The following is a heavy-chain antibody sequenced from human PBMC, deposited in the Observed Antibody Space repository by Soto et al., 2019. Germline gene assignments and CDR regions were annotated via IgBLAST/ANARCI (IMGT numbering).Heavy chain of an antibody. CDR2: INPHSGDT. CDR3: ARGRTVNWYGMDV. D-gene: IGHD4-17*01. CDR1: GYTFTDHY. Sequence: QVQLVQSGAEVKKPGASVKVSYVASGYTFTDHYIHWVRQAPGQGLEWMGWINPHSGDTIYAQKFQGRVTLTRDTSISTAYMELSRLRSDDTAVYYCARGRTVNWYGMDVWGQGTTVTVSS. V-gene: IGHV1-2*02. J-gene: IGHJ6*02.